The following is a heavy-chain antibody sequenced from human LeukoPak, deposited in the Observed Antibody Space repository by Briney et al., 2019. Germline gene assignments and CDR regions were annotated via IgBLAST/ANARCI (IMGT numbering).Heavy chain of an antibody. CDR3: AKDGGDIDNWVYRFS. D-gene: IGHD2-15*01. Sequence: GGSLRLSCEASGFTFGKFVLTWVRQAPGKGLEWVSSISGDSSRTHYADSVKGRFSIFRDNSKNTLYLQMNSLRVEDTAVYYCAKDGGDIDNWVYRFSWGQGALVTVSS. V-gene: IGHV3-23*01. CDR2: ISGDSSRT. J-gene: IGHJ5*02. CDR1: GFTFGKFV.